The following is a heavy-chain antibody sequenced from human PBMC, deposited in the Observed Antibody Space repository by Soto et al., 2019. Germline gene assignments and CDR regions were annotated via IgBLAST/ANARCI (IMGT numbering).Heavy chain of an antibody. V-gene: IGHV3-48*01. D-gene: IGHD2-2*01. Sequence: GGSLRLSCAASGLTLSSYGMNWVRQAPGKGLEWVSFLSASLTTMLYADSVKGRFTISRDNAKNSLYLQMDSLGAEDTAVYYCATEVHCGSTTCYWWFAPRGQGTLVTVSS. CDR3: ATEVHCGSTTCYWWFAP. J-gene: IGHJ5*02. CDR2: LSASLTTM. CDR1: GLTLSSYG.